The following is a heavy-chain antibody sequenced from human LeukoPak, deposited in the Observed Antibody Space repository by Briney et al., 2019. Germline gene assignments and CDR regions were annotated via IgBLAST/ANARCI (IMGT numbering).Heavy chain of an antibody. CDR3: AKIPRFYFDSSGDFDC. CDR1: GFTFSSYA. J-gene: IGHJ4*02. V-gene: IGHV3-23*01. CDR2: ISRSDGST. D-gene: IGHD3-22*01. Sequence: PGGSLRLSCAASGFTFSSYAMSWVRQAPGKGLEWVATISRSDGSTYYADSVKGRFSISRDNSKNTLYLQMNSLRAEDTAVYYCAKIPRFYFDSSGDFDCWGQGTLVSVSS.